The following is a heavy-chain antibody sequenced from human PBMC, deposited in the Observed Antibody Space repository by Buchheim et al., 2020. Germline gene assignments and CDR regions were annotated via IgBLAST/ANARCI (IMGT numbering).Heavy chain of an antibody. Sequence: QVQPVESGGGVVQPGRSLRLSRAASGFTFSSYGMHWVRQAPGKGLEWVAVIWYDGSNKYYADSVKGRFTIYRDNSKNTLYLQMNSLRAEDTAVYYCARALLVVGYYDILTGYSSLDYWGQGTL. CDR1: GFTFSSYG. CDR3: ARALLVVGYYDILTGYSSLDY. J-gene: IGHJ4*02. CDR2: IWYDGSNK. V-gene: IGHV3-33*01. D-gene: IGHD3-9*01.